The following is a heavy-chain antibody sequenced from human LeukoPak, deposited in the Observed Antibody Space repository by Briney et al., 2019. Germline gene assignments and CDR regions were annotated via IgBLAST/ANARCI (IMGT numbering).Heavy chain of an antibody. CDR2: IIPIFGTA. V-gene: IGHV1-69*05. CDR3: ARGIRDYYFDY. Sequence: ASVRVSCKASGGTFSSYAISWVRQAPGQGLEWMGRIIPIFGTANYAQKFQGRVTITTDESTSTAYMELSSLRSGDTAVYYCARGIRDYYFDYWGQGTLVTVSS. J-gene: IGHJ4*02. D-gene: IGHD5-18*01. CDR1: GGTFSSYA.